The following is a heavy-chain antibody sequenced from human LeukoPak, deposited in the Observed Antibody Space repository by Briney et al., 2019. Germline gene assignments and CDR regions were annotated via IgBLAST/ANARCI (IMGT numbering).Heavy chain of an antibody. J-gene: IGHJ4*02. CDR3: ARATDSGDY. V-gene: IGHV4-39*01. D-gene: IGHD1-26*01. CDR1: GGSISSSSYY. Sequence: SETVSLTCTVSGGSISSSSYYWGWIRQPPGKGLEWIGSIYYSGSTYYNPSLKSRVTISVDTSKNQFSLKLSSVTAADTAVYYCARATDSGDYWGQGTLVTVSS. CDR2: IYYSGST.